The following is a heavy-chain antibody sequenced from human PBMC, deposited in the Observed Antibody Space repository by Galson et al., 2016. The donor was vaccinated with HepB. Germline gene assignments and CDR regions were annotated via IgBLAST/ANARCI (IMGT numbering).Heavy chain of an antibody. CDR1: GFTFSSYA. V-gene: IGHV3-23*01. CDR2: ITGSGGST. J-gene: IGHJ4*02. Sequence: SLRLSCAASGFTFSSYAMSWVRQAPGKGLEWVSVITGSGGSTYYADSVKGRFTISRDNSKNTLYLQMNSRRAEDTAVYYCAKDLVGRGGGYYFDYWGQGTLVTVSS. CDR3: AKDLVGRGGGYYFDY. D-gene: IGHD3-16*01.